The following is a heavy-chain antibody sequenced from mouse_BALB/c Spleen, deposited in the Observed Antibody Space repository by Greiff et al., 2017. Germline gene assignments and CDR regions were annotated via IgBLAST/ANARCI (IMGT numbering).Heavy chain of an antibody. J-gene: IGHJ3*01. D-gene: IGHD2-1*01. Sequence: EVHLVESGGGLVKPGGSLKLSCAASGFTFSSYAMSWVRQTPEKRLEWVASISSGGSTYYPDSVKGRFTISRDNARNILYLQMSSLRSEDTAMYYCARGLDGNPFAYWGQGTLVTVSA. V-gene: IGHV5-6-5*01. CDR3: ARGLDGNPFAY. CDR2: ISSGGST. CDR1: GFTFSSYA.